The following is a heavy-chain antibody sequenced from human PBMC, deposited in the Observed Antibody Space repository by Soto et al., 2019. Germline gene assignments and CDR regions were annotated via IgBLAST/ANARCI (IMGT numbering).Heavy chain of an antibody. J-gene: IGHJ4*02. V-gene: IGHV3-23*01. CDR1: GFTFSSYA. CDR2: ISGSGGST. D-gene: IGHD6-19*01. Sequence: PGGSLRLSCAASGFTFSSYAMSWVRQAPGKGLEWVSAISGSGGSTYYADSAKGRFTISRDNSKNTLYLQMNSLRAEDTAVYYCSNTRSGWEPFDFWGQAILVTVSS. CDR3: SNTRSGWEPFDF.